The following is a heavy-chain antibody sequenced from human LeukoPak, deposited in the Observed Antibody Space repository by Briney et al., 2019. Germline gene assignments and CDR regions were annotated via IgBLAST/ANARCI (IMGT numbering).Heavy chain of an antibody. CDR2: ISNDGTEK. J-gene: IGHJ4*02. CDR1: EFTFTNYG. V-gene: IGHV3-30-3*01. Sequence: GGSLRLSCTASEFTFTNYGMHWVRQAPGKGLEWVAVISNDGTEKYYADSVKGRFTISRDNSEDTLYLQLNSLRPDDTAVYYCARGVGGYWGQGTLVTVSS. D-gene: IGHD3-16*01. CDR3: ARGVGGY.